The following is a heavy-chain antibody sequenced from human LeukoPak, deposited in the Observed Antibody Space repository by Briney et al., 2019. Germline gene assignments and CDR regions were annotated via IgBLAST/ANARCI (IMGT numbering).Heavy chain of an antibody. D-gene: IGHD1-1*01. CDR3: AKVDYWSPENYLDS. J-gene: IGHJ4*01. V-gene: IGHV3-23*01. CDR1: GFTFSSYA. Sequence: TGGSLRLSCAASGFTFSSYAMSWVRQAPGKGLEWVSVITDGADTYYTDSVKGRFTISRDNSQNTVHLQMDNLRADDTAVYYCAKVDYWSPENYLDSWGQASLVTVSS. CDR2: ITDGADT.